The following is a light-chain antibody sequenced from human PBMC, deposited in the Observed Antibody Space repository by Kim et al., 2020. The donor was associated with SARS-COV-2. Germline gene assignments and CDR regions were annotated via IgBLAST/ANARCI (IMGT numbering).Light chain of an antibody. Sequence: SSELTQYPTVSVAWGQTVRITCQGDSLRKSYASWYQQKPGQAPILVMSDENNRPSGIPDRFSGSSSGSTASLTITGAQAEDEADYYCCSRDTIVKDYVFGTGTKLPVL. V-gene: IGLV3-19*01. J-gene: IGLJ1*01. CDR2: DEN. CDR3: CSRDTIVKDYV. CDR1: SLRKSY.